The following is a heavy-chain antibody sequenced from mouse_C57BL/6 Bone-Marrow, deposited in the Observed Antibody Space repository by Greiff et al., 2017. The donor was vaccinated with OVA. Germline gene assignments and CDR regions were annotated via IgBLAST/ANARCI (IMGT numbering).Heavy chain of an antibody. CDR3: ARDGYDWGYYYAMDY. D-gene: IGHD2-2*01. CDR2: IHPNSGST. Sequence: QVQLQQPGAELVKPGASVKLSCKASGYTFTSYWMHWVKQRPGQGLEWIGMIHPNSGSTNYHEKFKSKATLTVDKSSSTAYMQLSSLTSEDSSVYYCARDGYDWGYYYAMDYWGQGTSVTVSS. CDR1: GYTFTSYW. V-gene: IGHV1-64*01. J-gene: IGHJ4*01.